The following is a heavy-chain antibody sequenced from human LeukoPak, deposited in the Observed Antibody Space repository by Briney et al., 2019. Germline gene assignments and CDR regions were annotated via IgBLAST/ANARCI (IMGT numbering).Heavy chain of an antibody. CDR1: GFTFSSYW. CDR2: IKQDGSEK. Sequence: GGSLRLSCAASGFTFSSYWMSWVRQAPGKGLEWVANIKQDGSEKYYVDSVKGRFTISRDNAKNSLYLQMNSLGAEDTAVYYCARAREAAGIGGYYFNYWGQGTLVTVSS. CDR3: ARAREAAGIGGYYFNY. D-gene: IGHD6-13*01. V-gene: IGHV3-7*01. J-gene: IGHJ4*02.